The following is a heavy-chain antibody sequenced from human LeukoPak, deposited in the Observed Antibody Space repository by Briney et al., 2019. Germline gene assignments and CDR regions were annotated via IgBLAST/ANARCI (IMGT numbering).Heavy chain of an antibody. V-gene: IGHV4-4*07. CDR3: SRDMVRDTLMYWFDP. CDR2: IYGSGST. Sequence: PSETLSLTCTISGASINGYYWSWIRQPAGKGLEWTGRIYGSGSTNYNPSLESRVTVSSDTSKNHFSLQLRSVTAADTAVYYCSRDMVRDTLMYWFDPWGPGILVTVSS. CDR1: GASINGYY. D-gene: IGHD3-10*01. J-gene: IGHJ5*02.